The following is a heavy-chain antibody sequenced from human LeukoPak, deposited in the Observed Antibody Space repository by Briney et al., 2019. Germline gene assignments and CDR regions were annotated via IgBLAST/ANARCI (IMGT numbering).Heavy chain of an antibody. J-gene: IGHJ1*01. CDR2: ISGSGGST. CDR3: AIHSSSGYYKREYFQH. V-gene: IGHV3-23*01. CDR1: GFTFSSYA. D-gene: IGHD3-22*01. Sequence: GGSPRLSCAASGFTFSSYAMSWVRQAPGKGLEWVSAISGSGGSTYYADSVKGRFTISRDNSKNTLYLQMNSLRAEDTAVYYCAIHSSSGYYKREYFQHWGQGTLVTVSS.